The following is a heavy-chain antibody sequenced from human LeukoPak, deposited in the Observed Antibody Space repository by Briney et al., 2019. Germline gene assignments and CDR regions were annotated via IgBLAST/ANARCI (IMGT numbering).Heavy chain of an antibody. CDR2: IYYSGST. CDR3: ARASGHYRSFDY. Sequence: PSETLSLTCTVSGGSISSYYWSWIRQPPGKGLEWIGYIYYSGSTNYNASLKSRVTISVDTSKNQFSLNLTSVTAADTAVYYCARASGHYRSFDYWGQGTLATVSS. D-gene: IGHD3-22*01. V-gene: IGHV4-59*01. J-gene: IGHJ4*02. CDR1: GGSISSYY.